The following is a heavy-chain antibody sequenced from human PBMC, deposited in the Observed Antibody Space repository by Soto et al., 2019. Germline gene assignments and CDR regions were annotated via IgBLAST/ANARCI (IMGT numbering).Heavy chain of an antibody. J-gene: IGHJ5*02. V-gene: IGHV4-39*01. Sequence: PSETLSLTCTVSGGSISSSSYYWGWIRQPPGKGLEWIGSIYYSGSTYYNPSLKSRVTISVDTSKNQFSLKLSSVTAAATAVYYCARHRAAAGTDNWFDPCGKGPLVIASS. D-gene: IGHD6-13*01. CDR1: GGSISSSSYY. CDR2: IYYSGST. CDR3: ARHRAAAGTDNWFDP.